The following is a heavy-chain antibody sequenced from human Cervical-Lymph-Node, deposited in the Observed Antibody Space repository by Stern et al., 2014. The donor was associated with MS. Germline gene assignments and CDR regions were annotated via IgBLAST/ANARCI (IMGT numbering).Heavy chain of an antibody. J-gene: IGHJ4*02. CDR2: IYPEDSDT. CDR3: ARRNGDLAFDY. D-gene: IGHD2-21*01. Sequence: VQLLQPGAEVKKPGESLQISCQGSGFSFTGYWIGWVRQMPGKGLEWMGNIYPEDSDTRHSPSYQGQVTISVDKSISTAYLQWSSLRASDTAMYFCARRNGDLAFDYWGQGTLVTVSS. CDR1: GFSFTGYW. V-gene: IGHV5-51*01.